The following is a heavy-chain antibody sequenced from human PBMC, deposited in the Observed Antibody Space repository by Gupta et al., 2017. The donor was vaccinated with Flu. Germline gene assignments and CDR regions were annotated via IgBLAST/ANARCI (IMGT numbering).Heavy chain of an antibody. CDR1: GFTFNTHE. V-gene: IGHV3-48*03. J-gene: IGHJ4*02. Sequence: EAQLVESGGDLVQPGGSLRLSCAASGFTFNTHEMNWVRQAPGKGLEWISYIRSDGSSIYYADSVKGRFTISRDNAKNSLYLQMDSLRAEDTAIYYCAKGGHCYTNACHSTIFDSWGRGTLVTVSS. D-gene: IGHD3-16*02. CDR2: IRSDGSSI. CDR3: AKGGHCYTNACHSTIFDS.